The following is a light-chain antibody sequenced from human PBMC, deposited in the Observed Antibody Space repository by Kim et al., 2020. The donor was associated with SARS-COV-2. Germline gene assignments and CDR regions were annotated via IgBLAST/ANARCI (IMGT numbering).Light chain of an antibody. CDR1: SSDVGGYNY. J-gene: IGLJ1*01. V-gene: IGLV2-14*04. CDR2: DVS. Sequence: ITISCTGTSSDVGGYNYVSWYQQHPGKAPKLMIYDVSKRHSGVSNRFSGSKSGNTASLTISGLQAEDEADYYCSSYTSSSTFPYVFGTGTKVTVL. CDR3: SSYTSSSTFPYV.